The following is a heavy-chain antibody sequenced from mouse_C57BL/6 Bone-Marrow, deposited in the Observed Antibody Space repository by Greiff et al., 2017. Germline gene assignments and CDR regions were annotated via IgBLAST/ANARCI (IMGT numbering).Heavy chain of an antibody. CDR3: AGYYYGSSSFAY. Sequence: QVQLQQSGAELVRPGASVKLSCKASGYTFTDYYINWVKQRPGQGLEWIARIYPGSGNTYYNEKFKGKATLTAEKSSSTAYMQLSSLTSEDSAVYFCAGYYYGSSSFAYWGQGTLVTVSA. D-gene: IGHD1-1*01. V-gene: IGHV1-76*01. CDR2: IYPGSGNT. J-gene: IGHJ3*01. CDR1: GYTFTDYY.